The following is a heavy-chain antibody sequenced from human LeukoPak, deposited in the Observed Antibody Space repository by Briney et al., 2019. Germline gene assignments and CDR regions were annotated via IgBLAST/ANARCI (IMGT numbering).Heavy chain of an antibody. CDR2: INHSGST. D-gene: IGHD2-2*01. J-gene: IGHJ5*02. CDR3: ANRKKRRCSSTSCYSENWFDP. V-gene: IGHV4-34*01. CDR1: GGSFSGYY. Sequence: SSETLSLTCAVYGGSFSGYYWSWIRQPPGKGLEWIGEINHSGSTNYNPSLKSRVTISVDTSKNQFSLKLSSVTAADTAVYDCANRKKRRCSSTSCYSENWFDPWGQGTLVTVSS.